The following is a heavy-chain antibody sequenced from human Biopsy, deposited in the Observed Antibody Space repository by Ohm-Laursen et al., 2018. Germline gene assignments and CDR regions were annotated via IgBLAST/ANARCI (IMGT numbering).Heavy chain of an antibody. D-gene: IGHD1-7*01. CDR3: ARTIRNYELAFFDY. J-gene: IGHJ4*02. V-gene: IGHV4-59*01. Sequence: SETLSLTCAVSGDSISDSYWSWIRQPPGKGLEWVASMFHGGSTNYNPSLKTRAIISVDTSKNQFSLKMTSVNAAAAAVYYWARTIRNYELAFFDYWGRGTPVTVSS. CDR2: MFHGGST. CDR1: GDSISDSY.